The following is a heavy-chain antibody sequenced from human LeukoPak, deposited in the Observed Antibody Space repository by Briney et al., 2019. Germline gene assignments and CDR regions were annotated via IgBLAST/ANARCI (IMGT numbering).Heavy chain of an antibody. D-gene: IGHD6-13*01. J-gene: IGHJ5*02. CDR1: GGSFSGYY. CDR3: ARGPLRYSSSIDP. CDR2: INHSGST. V-gene: IGHV4-34*01. Sequence: SETLSLTCAVDGGSFSGYYWGWIRQPPGKGLEWIGEINHSGSTNYNPSLKSRVTISVDTSKNQFSLKLSSVTAADTAVDYGARGPLRYSSSIDPWGQGTLVTVSS.